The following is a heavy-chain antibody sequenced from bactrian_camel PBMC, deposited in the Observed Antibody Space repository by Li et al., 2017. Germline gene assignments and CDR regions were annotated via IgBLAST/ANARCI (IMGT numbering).Heavy chain of an antibody. V-gene: IGHV3S68*01. J-gene: IGHJ4*01. CDR2: ILSNGRP. D-gene: IGHD4*01. CDR3: ATEEGGGVCDSLNDYDYVY. CDR1: TYTYTSAAC. Sequence: HVQLVESGGGSVEAGGSLRLSCTASTYTYTSAACMAWFRQAPGNDRELIVSILSNGRPSYSDSVKGRFTVSEDANTLRLQMDNLKPEDTATYYCATEEGGGVCDSLNDYDYVYWGQGTQVTVS.